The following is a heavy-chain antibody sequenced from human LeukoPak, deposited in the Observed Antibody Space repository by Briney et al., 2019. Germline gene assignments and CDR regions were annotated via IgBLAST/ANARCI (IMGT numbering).Heavy chain of an antibody. Sequence: PTGGSLRLSCAASGFTFSSYGMHWVRQAPGKGLEWVAVISYDGSNKYYADSVKGRFAISRDNSKNTLYLQMNSLRAEDTAVHYCAKGYSGYDWSLVDYWGQGTLVTVSS. D-gene: IGHD5-12*01. CDR1: GFTFSSYG. J-gene: IGHJ4*02. V-gene: IGHV3-30*18. CDR2: ISYDGSNK. CDR3: AKGYSGYDWSLVDY.